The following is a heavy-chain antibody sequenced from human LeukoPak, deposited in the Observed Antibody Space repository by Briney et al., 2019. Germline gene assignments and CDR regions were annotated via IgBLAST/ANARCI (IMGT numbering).Heavy chain of an antibody. J-gene: IGHJ4*02. V-gene: IGHV1-2*02. D-gene: IGHD4-11*01. CDR3: ARVAYDYPYDY. CDR1: GYTFTGYY. Sequence: ASVKVSXKASGYTFTGYYMHWVRQAPGQGLEWMGWINPNSGGTNYAQKFQGRGTMTRDTSISTAYMELSRLRSDDTAVCYCARVAYDYPYDYWGQGTLVTVSS. CDR2: INPNSGGT.